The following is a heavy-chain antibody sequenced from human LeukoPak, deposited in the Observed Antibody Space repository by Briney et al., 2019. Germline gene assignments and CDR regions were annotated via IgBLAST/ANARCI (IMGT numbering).Heavy chain of an antibody. J-gene: IGHJ6*03. CDR2: ISGSGGST. V-gene: IGHV3-23*01. D-gene: IGHD4-17*01. CDR3: AKPPDRHPTYNYYYYMDV. CDR1: EFTFSSYA. Sequence: PGGSLRLSCAASEFTFSSYAMSWVRQAPGKGLEWVSTISGSGGSTYYADSVKGRFTISRDNSKNTLYLQMNSLRAEDTSVYYCAKPPDRHPTYNYYYYMDVWGKGTTVTVSS.